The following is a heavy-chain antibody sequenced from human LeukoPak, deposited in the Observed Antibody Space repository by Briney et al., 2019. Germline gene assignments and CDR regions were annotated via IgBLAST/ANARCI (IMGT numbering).Heavy chain of an antibody. Sequence: GGSLRLSCVASGFTFSDYGIHWVRQAPGKGLEWVAVISYDGRKMKYADSVKGRFTISRDNSKDTLSLHMNTLRTEDTAVYYCAGDYYDSSGYYYLPDYWGQGTLVTVSS. CDR3: AGDYYDSSGYYYLPDY. CDR2: ISYDGRKM. CDR1: GFTFSDYG. J-gene: IGHJ4*02. D-gene: IGHD3-22*01. V-gene: IGHV3-30*03.